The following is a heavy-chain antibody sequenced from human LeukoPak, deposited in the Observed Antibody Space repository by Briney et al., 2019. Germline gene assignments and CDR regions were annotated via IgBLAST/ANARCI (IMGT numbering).Heavy chain of an antibody. CDR2: ISGSGGST. D-gene: IGHD5-12*01. CDR3: AKDRVVATVFRQGSIIQDYFDY. Sequence: GGSLRLSCAASGFTFSSYAMSWVRQAPGKGLEWVSAISGSGGSTYYADSVKGRFTISRDNSKNTLYLQMNSLRAEDTAVYYCAKDRVVATVFRQGSIIQDYFDYWGQGTLVTVSS. J-gene: IGHJ4*02. CDR1: GFTFSSYA. V-gene: IGHV3-23*01.